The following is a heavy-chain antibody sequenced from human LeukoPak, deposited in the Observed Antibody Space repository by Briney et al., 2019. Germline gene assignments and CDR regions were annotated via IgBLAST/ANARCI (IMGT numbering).Heavy chain of an antibody. D-gene: IGHD6-13*01. CDR1: GFTLSSYA. V-gene: IGHV3-23*01. CDR2: ISGSGGST. J-gene: IGHJ4*02. CDR3: AKGGSSWRY. Sequence: GGPLRLSCAASGFTLSSYAMNWVRQAPGKGLEWVSAISGSGGSTYYADSVKGRFTISRDNSKNTLYLQMNSLRAEDTAVYYCAKGGSSWRYWGQGTLVTVSS.